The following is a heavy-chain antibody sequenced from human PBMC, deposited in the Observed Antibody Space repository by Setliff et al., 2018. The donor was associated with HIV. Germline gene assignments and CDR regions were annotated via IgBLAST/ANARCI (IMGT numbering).Heavy chain of an antibody. D-gene: IGHD6-6*01. V-gene: IGHV1-46*01. J-gene: IGHJ4*02. CDR1: GYTFTSYY. CDR3: ARDHIAARSVDY. CDR2: IGPSGSST. Sequence: ASVKVSCKASGYTFTSYYMHWVRQAPGQGLEWMGLIGPSGSSTTYAQNFQGRVTMSRDTSTNTVYMELSSLRSEDTAVYYCARDHIAARSVDYWGQGTLVTVSS.